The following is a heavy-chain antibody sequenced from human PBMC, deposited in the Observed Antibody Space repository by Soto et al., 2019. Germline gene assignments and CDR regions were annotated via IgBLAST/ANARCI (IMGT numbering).Heavy chain of an antibody. Sequence: GGSLRLSCAASGFTFSSYWMTWVRQAPGKGLEWVANIKQDGSEKYYVDSVKGRFTISRDNAKNSLYLQMNSLRADDTAVYYCARTDTAGFWFFDYWGQGTLVTVSS. J-gene: IGHJ4*02. CDR3: ARTDTAGFWFFDY. CDR1: GFTFSSYW. D-gene: IGHD5-18*01. CDR2: IKQDGSEK. V-gene: IGHV3-7*01.